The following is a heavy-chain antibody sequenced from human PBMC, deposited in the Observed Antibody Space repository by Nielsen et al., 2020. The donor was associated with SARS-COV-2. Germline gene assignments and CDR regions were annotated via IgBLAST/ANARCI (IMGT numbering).Heavy chain of an antibody. CDR1: GFTFSNYG. Sequence: GGSLRLSCVASGFTFSNYGMHWVRQAPGKGLEWVAVMSNDGAREHYGDSVKGRFTISRDNSKNTLSLQMNSLTADDTAVYYCAKDRLGEAYGLESWGQGTLVTVSS. D-gene: IGHD4-17*01. V-gene: IGHV3-30*18. CDR2: MSNDGARE. CDR3: AKDRLGEAYGLES. J-gene: IGHJ4*02.